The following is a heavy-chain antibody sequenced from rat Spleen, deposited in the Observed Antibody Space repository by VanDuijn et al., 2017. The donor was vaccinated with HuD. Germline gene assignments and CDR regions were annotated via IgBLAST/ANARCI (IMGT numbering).Heavy chain of an antibody. J-gene: IGHJ4*01. Sequence: QVQLKESGPGLVQPSHTLSLTCTVSGFSLTSSHVSWVRHLPGKGLEWLGVIWTGGSTAYNSLLNSRLSISRDTSKSQVFLKMNSLQTEDTATYYCARGEQPDYYVMDAWGQGASVTVSS. CDR1: GFSLTSSH. CDR2: IWTGGST. V-gene: IGHV2-43*01. D-gene: IGHD1-4*01. CDR3: ARGEQPDYYVMDA.